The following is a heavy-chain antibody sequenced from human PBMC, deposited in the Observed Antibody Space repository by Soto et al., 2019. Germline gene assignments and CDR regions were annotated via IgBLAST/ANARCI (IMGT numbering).Heavy chain of an antibody. CDR2: IKQDGSEK. V-gene: IGHV3-7*05. CDR1: GFTFSSYW. J-gene: IGHJ4*02. D-gene: IGHD5-12*01. CDR3: ARDNIGYYFDY. Sequence: GGSLRVSCAASGFTFSSYWMSWVRQAPGKGLEWVANIKQDGSEKYYVDSVKGRFTISRDNAKNSLYLQMNSLRAEDTAVYYCARDNIGYYFDYWGQGTLVAVSS.